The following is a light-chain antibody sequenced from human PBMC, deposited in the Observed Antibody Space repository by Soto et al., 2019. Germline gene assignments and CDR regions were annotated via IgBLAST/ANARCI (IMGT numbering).Light chain of an antibody. CDR1: SCNIGSKT. CDR3: AAWDDSLNGVV. Sequence: QSVLTQPPSASGTPGQRVTISCSGSSCNIGSKTVNWYQQLPGTAPKLLIYSNNQQPSGVPDRFSGSKSGTSASLSISVLQSEDEADYYCAAWDDSLNGVVFGGGTKVTVL. V-gene: IGLV1-44*01. CDR2: SNN. J-gene: IGLJ2*01.